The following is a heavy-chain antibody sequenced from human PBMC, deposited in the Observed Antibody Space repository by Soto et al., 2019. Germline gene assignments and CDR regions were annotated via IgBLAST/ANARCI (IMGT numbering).Heavy chain of an antibody. V-gene: IGHV4-61*01. D-gene: IGHD3-10*01. J-gene: IGHJ4*02. Sequence: SETLSLTCTVSGGSVSGRIYYWTWIRQPPGKGLEWIGYIFYRGSPNYNPSLKSRVTISADTSKNQFSLKLNSVTAADTAVYFCARDQGFGELSLGYWGQGTLVTVSS. CDR2: IFYRGSP. CDR3: ARDQGFGELSLGY. CDR1: GGSVSGRIYY.